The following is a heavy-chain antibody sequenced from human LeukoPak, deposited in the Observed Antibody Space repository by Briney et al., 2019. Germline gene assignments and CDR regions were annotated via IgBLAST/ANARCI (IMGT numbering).Heavy chain of an antibody. D-gene: IGHD3-3*01. V-gene: IGHV3-23*01. Sequence: PGGSLRLSCAASGFTFSNFAMSWVRQAPGKGLEWVSALTGSASSTYYADSVKGRFTVSRDNSKNTLYLQMNSLRAEDTAVYYCAKGTDYDFWSGYLDWGQGTVVTVSS. CDR2: LTGSASST. CDR1: GFTFSNFA. J-gene: IGHJ4*02. CDR3: AKGTDYDFWSGYLD.